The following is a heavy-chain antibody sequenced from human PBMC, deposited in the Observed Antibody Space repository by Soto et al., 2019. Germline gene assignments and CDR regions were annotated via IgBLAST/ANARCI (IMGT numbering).Heavy chain of an antibody. Sequence: PSETLSLTCAVYGGCFRGYYWSWIRQPPGKGLEWIGEINHSGSTNYNPSLKSRVTISVDTSKNQFSLKLSSVTAADTAVYYCARGRGYCSGGSCHNYFDYWGQGTLVTVSS. CDR3: ARGRGYCSGGSCHNYFDY. V-gene: IGHV4-34*01. D-gene: IGHD2-15*01. CDR2: INHSGST. J-gene: IGHJ4*02. CDR1: GGCFRGYY.